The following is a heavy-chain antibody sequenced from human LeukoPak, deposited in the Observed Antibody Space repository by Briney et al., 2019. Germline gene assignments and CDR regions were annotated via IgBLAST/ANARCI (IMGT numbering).Heavy chain of an antibody. CDR2: MNPYSGDR. V-gene: IGHV1-8*03. D-gene: IGHD2-21*02. Sequence: GASVKVSCKTSGYTFTAYHINWVRQATGQGLEWLGWMNPYSGDRGYAQKFQGRLSITSDTSTSTAYMELSSLRSDDTAVYFCARTTSLTASGYDYWGQGTLVTVSS. J-gene: IGHJ4*02. CDR3: ARTTSLTASGYDY. CDR1: GYTFTAYH.